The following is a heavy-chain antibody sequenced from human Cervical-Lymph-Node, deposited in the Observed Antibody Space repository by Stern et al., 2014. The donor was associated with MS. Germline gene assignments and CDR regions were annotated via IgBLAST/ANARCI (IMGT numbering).Heavy chain of an antibody. Sequence: EDQLVESGGGLIQPGGSLRLSCAAPGFTVSKNYMRWVRQAPGKGLERVSLNYNDVSTYYAGSVKGRFTISRDSSKNMLFLQMNSLRAEDTAMYSCARAIFGVNTAAMAPDAFDSWGQGTMVTVSS. CDR2: NYNDVST. D-gene: IGHD3-3*01. J-gene: IGHJ3*01. V-gene: IGHV3-53*01. CDR1: GFTVSKNY. CDR3: ARAIFGVNTAAMAPDAFDS.